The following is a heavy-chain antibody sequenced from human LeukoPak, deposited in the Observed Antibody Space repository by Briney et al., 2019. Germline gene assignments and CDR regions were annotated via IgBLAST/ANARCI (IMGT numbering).Heavy chain of an antibody. V-gene: IGHV3-15*07. D-gene: IGHD6-19*01. CDR2: IKSKTDGGTT. Sequence: GGSLRLSCAASGFSFSNYWMHWVRQAPGKGLEWVGRIKSKTDGGTTDYAAPVKGRFTISRDDSQNTLYLQMNSLQTEDTAVYYCTITPGEYTSGWYAVDYWGQGTLVTVSS. J-gene: IGHJ4*02. CDR1: GFSFSNYW. CDR3: TITPGEYTSGWYAVDY.